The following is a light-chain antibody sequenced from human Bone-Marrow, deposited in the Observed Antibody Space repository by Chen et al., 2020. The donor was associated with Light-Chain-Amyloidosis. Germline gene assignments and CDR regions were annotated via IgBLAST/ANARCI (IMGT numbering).Light chain of an antibody. CDR3: QVWDRSRDRPV. J-gene: IGLJ3*02. CDR2: DDS. Sequence: SYVLTQPSSVLVAPGQTATIACGGNNIGSTSVHWYPQTPGQAPLLVVYDDSDRPSGIPGRLSGSNSGNTATLTISRVEAGDEADYYCQVWDRSRDRPVFGGGTKLTVL. CDR1: NIGSTS. V-gene: IGLV3-21*02.